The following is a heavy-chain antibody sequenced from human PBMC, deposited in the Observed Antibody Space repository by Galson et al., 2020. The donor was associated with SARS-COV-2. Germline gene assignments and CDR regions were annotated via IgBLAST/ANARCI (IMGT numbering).Heavy chain of an antibody. Sequence: SETLSLTCAVSGGSISSGGYYWSWIRQHPGKGLEWIGYIYYSGSTYYNPSLKSRVTISVDTSKNQFSLKLSSVTAADTAVYYCARADKQWLVLRAFDIWGQGTMGTVSS. D-gene: IGHD6-19*01. CDR2: IYYSGST. J-gene: IGHJ3*02. CDR1: GGSISSGGYY. V-gene: IGHV4-31*11. CDR3: ARADKQWLVLRAFDI.